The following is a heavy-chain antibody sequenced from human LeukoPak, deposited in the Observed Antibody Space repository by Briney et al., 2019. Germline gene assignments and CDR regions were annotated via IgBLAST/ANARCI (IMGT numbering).Heavy chain of an antibody. CDR2: IYYSGST. Sequence: SETLSLTCTVSGGSISSYYWSWIRQPPGKGLEWIGYIYYSGSTNYNPSLKSRVTISVDTSKNQFSLKLSSVTATDTAVYYCARLAAAGTYYYYGIDVWGQGTTVTVSS. J-gene: IGHJ6*02. CDR1: GGSISSYY. CDR3: ARLAAAGTYYYYGIDV. D-gene: IGHD6-13*01. V-gene: IGHV4-59*01.